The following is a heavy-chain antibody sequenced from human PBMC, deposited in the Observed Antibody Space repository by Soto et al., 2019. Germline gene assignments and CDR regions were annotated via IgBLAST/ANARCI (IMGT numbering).Heavy chain of an antibody. V-gene: IGHV4-61*01. J-gene: IGHJ4*02. CDR3: ARGSIPNMKAQWGYTPKGHLDY. D-gene: IGHD2-2*02. CDR2: LYCSGST. Sequence: PSETLSLTCTVSGGSISSGSYYWSWIRQPPGKGLEWIGHLYCSGSTNYNPSLKSRVTITVDTSKNQFSLKLSSVTAADTAVYYCARGSIPNMKAQWGYTPKGHLDYWGQGTLDPVSS. CDR1: GGSISSGSYY.